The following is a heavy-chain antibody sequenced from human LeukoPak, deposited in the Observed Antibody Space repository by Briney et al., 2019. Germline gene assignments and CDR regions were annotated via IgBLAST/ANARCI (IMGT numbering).Heavy chain of an antibody. V-gene: IGHV3-64D*06. D-gene: IGHD3-10*02. CDR1: GFSFSTYA. CDR3: ARCSDVPPNHYYYGMDV. Sequence: PGGSLRLSCSAPGFSFSTYAMHWVRQAPGKGLEYVSGISSIGGNIYYADSVKGRFTISRDSSKNTLYLQMSSLRAEDTAVYYCARCSDVPPNHYYYGMDVWGQGTTVTVSS. CDR2: ISSIGGNI. J-gene: IGHJ6*02.